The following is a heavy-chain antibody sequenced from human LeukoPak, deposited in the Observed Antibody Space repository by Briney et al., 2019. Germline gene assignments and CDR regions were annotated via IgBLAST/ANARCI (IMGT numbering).Heavy chain of an antibody. CDR3: AKYQPDSSGYYQPVYYYYGMDV. Sequence: GGSLRLSCAASGFTFSSYAMSWVRQAPGKGLEWVSAISGSGGSTYYADSVKGRFTISRDNSKSTLYLQMNSLRAEDTAVYYCAKYQPDSSGYYQPVYYYYGMDVWGQGTTVTVSS. J-gene: IGHJ6*02. D-gene: IGHD3-22*01. CDR2: ISGSGGST. CDR1: GFTFSSYA. V-gene: IGHV3-23*01.